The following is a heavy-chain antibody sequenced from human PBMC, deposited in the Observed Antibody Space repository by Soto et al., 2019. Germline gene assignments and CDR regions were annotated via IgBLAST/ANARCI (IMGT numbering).Heavy chain of an antibody. D-gene: IGHD6-6*01. V-gene: IGHV3-23*01. Sequence: EVQLLESGGGLVQPGGSLRLSCAASGFTFSSYAMSWVRQAPGKGLEWVSGISGSGGATYSADSVKGRFTISRDNSKNTLYLQMNSLRAEDTDVYYCAKGGHSSSFYYYGMDVWGQGTTVTVSS. J-gene: IGHJ6*02. CDR2: ISGSGGAT. CDR1: GFTFSSYA. CDR3: AKGGHSSSFYYYGMDV.